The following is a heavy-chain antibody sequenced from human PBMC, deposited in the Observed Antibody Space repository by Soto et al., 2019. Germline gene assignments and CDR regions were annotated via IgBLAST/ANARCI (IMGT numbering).Heavy chain of an antibody. CDR1: GFTFSSYA. J-gene: IGHJ4*02. D-gene: IGHD2-15*01. V-gene: IGHV3-23*01. CDR2: ISGSGGST. Sequence: GGSLRLSCAASGFTFSSYAMSWVRQAPGKGLEWVSAISGSGGSTYYADSVKGRFTISRDNSKNTLYLQMNSLRAEDTAVYYCAKSELVVGAVYYFDYWGQGTLVTVSS. CDR3: AKSELVVGAVYYFDY.